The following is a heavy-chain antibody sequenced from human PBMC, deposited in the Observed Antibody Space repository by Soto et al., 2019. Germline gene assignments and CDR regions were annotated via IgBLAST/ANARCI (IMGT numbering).Heavy chain of an antibody. J-gene: IGHJ4*02. CDR2: ARNKVNGYII. V-gene: IGHV3-72*01. CDR1: GFTFTDHY. D-gene: IGHD2-8*01. CDR3: ARLMGTSFDL. Sequence: GGSLRLSCEASGFTFTDHYMDWVRQAPGKGLEWVGRARNKVNGYIIAYAASVKGRFIISRDDSKNSLYLQMNSLKTEDTALYFCARLMGTSFDLWGQGTLVTVSS.